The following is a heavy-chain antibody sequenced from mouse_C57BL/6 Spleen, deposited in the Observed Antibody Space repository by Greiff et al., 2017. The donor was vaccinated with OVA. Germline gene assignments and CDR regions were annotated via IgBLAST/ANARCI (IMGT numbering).Heavy chain of an antibody. Sequence: VQLQQSGAELVRPGASVKLSCTASGFNIKDYYMHWVKQRPEQGLEWIGRLDPEDGDTEYAPKFQGKATMTADTSSNTAYLQLSSLTSEDTAVYYCTTSFITTVVAKGYFDVWGTGTTVTVSS. D-gene: IGHD1-1*01. CDR3: TTSFITTVVAKGYFDV. J-gene: IGHJ1*03. CDR2: LDPEDGDT. CDR1: GFNIKDYY. V-gene: IGHV14-1*01.